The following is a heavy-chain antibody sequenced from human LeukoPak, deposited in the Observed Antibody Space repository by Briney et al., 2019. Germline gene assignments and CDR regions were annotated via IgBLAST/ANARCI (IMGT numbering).Heavy chain of an antibody. CDR1: GFNFSSYS. CDR2: ISSSSSYI. J-gene: IGHJ4*02. CDR3: ARGNTGYNSNWGRDFDC. Sequence: GGSLRLSCAASGFNFSSYSMNWVRQAPGKGLEWVSSISSSSSYIYYADSVKGRCTVSRDISKNTLYLQMNSLRAEDTAVYYCARGNTGYNSNWGRDFDCWGQGTLVTVSS. V-gene: IGHV3-21*01. D-gene: IGHD4-11*01.